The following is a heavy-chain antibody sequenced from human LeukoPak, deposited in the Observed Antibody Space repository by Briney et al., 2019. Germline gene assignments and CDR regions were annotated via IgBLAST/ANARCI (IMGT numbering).Heavy chain of an antibody. CDR3: ARGSDYGDYWFQP. V-gene: IGHV1-2*02. J-gene: IGHJ5*02. CDR1: VYTFTGYY. D-gene: IGHD4-17*01. CDR2: INPNSGGT. Sequence: GASVKVSCEAPVYTFTGYYMHWVRQAPGQGLEWMGWINPNSGGTNYAQKFQGRVTMTRDTSISTAYMDLSSLRSDDTAVYNCARGSDYGDYWFQPWGQGTLVTVSS.